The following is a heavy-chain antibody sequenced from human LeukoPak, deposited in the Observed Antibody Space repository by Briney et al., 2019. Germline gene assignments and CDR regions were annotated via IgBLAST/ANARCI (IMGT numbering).Heavy chain of an antibody. J-gene: IGHJ6*02. D-gene: IGHD4-17*01. CDR3: AKTLLRINYYYGMDV. CDR1: GFTFSSYS. V-gene: IGHV3-30*18. Sequence: GGSLRLSCAASGFTFSSYSMHWVRQAPGKGLEWVAVISYDGSNKYYADSVKGRFTISRDNSKNTLYLQMNSLRAEDTAVYYCAKTLLRINYYYGMDVWGQGTTVTVSS. CDR2: ISYDGSNK.